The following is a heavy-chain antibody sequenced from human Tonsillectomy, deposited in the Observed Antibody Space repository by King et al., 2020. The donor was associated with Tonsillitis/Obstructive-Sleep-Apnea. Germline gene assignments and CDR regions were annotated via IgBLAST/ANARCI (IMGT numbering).Heavy chain of an antibody. CDR1: GFTFSSYA. Sequence: VQLVESGGGVVQPGRSLRLSCAASGFTFSSYAMHWVRQAPGKGLEWVAVISYDGSHKYYADSVKGRFTLSRDNSKNTRYLQMDSLRAEDTAVYYCARDGGSNGYNLVSYYYYYMDVWGKGTTVTVSS. CDR3: ARDGGSNGYNLVSYYYYYMDV. CDR2: ISYDGSHK. V-gene: IGHV3-30*04. J-gene: IGHJ6*03. D-gene: IGHD5-24*01.